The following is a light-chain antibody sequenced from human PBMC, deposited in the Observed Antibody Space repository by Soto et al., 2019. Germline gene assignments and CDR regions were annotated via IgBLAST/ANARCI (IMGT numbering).Light chain of an antibody. V-gene: IGLV2-14*01. Sequence: QSARTQPGWVSGSPGEEVTISGTGTSSDVGGYIYVSWYQHHADKAPKLIIFEVSNRPSGVSNRFSGSKSGNTASLTISGLQAEDEADYYCSSYTNINPYVLRTGTNVTV. CDR2: EVS. CDR1: SSDVGGYIY. CDR3: SSYTNINPYV. J-gene: IGLJ1*01.